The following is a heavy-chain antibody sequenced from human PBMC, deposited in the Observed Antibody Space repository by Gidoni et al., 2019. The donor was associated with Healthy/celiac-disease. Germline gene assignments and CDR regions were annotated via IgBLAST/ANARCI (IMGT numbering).Heavy chain of an antibody. CDR3: ARESLVEWQHIDY. J-gene: IGHJ4*02. Sequence: KFQGRVTITRDTSASTAYMELSSLRSEDTAVYYCARESLVEWQHIDYWGQGTLVTVSS. V-gene: IGHV1-3*01. D-gene: IGHD2-8*01.